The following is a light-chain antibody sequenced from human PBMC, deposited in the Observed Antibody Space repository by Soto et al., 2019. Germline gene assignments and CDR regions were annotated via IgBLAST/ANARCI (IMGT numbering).Light chain of an antibody. CDR1: QSISSY. CDR2: DAS. V-gene: IGKV3-11*01. J-gene: IGKJ1*01. Sequence: EIGLTQSPSTLSLSAGERATLSCRASQSISSYLAWYQQKPGQAPRLLIYDASNRATGIPARFSGSGYGTDVNLTISSLEPEDFAVYYCQQRSNWPRTFGQGTKVDIK. CDR3: QQRSNWPRT.